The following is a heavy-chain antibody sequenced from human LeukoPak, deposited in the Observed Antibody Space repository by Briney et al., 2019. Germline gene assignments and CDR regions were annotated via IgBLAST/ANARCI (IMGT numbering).Heavy chain of an antibody. CDR1: GGSISSYY. CDR3: ARESSGYKGTYDDAFDI. V-gene: IGHV4-59*12. Sequence: SETLSLTCTVSGGSISSYYWSWIRQPPGKGLEWIGYIYYSGSTNYNPSLKSRVTISVDTSKNQFSLKLSSVTAADTAVYYCARESSGYKGTYDDAFDIWGQGTMVTVSS. D-gene: IGHD5-12*01. J-gene: IGHJ3*02. CDR2: IYYSGST.